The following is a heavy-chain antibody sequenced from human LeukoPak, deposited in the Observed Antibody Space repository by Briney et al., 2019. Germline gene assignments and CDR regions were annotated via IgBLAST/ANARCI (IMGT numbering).Heavy chain of an antibody. V-gene: IGHV3-30-3*01. CDR2: ISYDGSNK. CDR1: GFTFSSYA. D-gene: IGHD3-16*01. J-gene: IGHJ4*02. CDR3: ARDLYVHGPFDY. Sequence: GGSLRLSCAASGFTFSSYAMHWVRQAPGKGLEWVAVISYDGSNKYYADSVKGRFTTSRDNSKNTLYLQMNSLRAEDTAVYYCARDLYVHGPFDYWGQGTLVTVSS.